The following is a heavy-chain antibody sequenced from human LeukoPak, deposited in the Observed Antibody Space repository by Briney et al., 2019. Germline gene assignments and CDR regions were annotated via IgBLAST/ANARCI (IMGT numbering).Heavy chain of an antibody. CDR1: GASISNTDYS. Sequence: PSETLSLTCTVSGASISNTDYSWAWIRQPPGEGLEWIGTKLYTGDTYYNPSLRGRATASIDPSKNQFSLSLSSLTAADTAVYYCARQRVNHEDADSWGRGTLVTV. CDR3: ARQRVNHEDADS. V-gene: IGHV4-39*01. J-gene: IGHJ4*02. CDR2: KLYTGDT.